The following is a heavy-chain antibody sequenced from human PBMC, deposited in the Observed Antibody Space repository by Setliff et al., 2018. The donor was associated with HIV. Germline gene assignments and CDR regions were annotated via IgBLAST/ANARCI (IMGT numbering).Heavy chain of an antibody. D-gene: IGHD7-27*01. CDR3: ARHMPSGDPFDF. V-gene: IGHV3-49*04. Sequence: GGSLRLSCSASGFDFGDYAMSWVRQAPGRGLEWVGFIRDKAFGGTTENAASVKGRFSISRDDSKSIAYLQMSSLKTEDTAMYYCARHMPSGDPFDFWGQGTQVTVSS. J-gene: IGHJ4*02. CDR1: GFDFGDYA. CDR2: IRDKAFGGTT.